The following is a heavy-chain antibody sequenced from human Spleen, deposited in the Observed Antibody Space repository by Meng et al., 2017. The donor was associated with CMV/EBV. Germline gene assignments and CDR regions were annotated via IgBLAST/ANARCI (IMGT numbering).Heavy chain of an antibody. D-gene: IGHD4-11*01. Sequence: GGSLRLSCAASGFTFSSYAMSWVRQAPGKGLEWISLIYSGGSDTHFADSVKGRFTVSRDNAKNSLFLQMNSLRAEDTALYYCARDMYSNYGVAFDIWGQGTMVTVSS. CDR2: IYSGGSDT. CDR1: GFTFSSYA. J-gene: IGHJ3*02. V-gene: IGHV3-23*03. CDR3: ARDMYSNYGVAFDI.